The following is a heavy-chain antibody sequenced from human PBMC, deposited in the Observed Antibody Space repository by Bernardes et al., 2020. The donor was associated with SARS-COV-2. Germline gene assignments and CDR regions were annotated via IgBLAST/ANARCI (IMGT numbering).Heavy chain of an antibody. CDR3: ATPSVYGSGSYQLDAFDI. Sequence: GESLKISCKGSGYSFTSYWIGWVRQMPGKGLEWMGIIYPGDSDTRYSPSFQGQVTISADKSISTAYLQWSSLKASDTAMYYCATPSVYGSGSYQLDAFDIWGQGTMVTVSS. CDR1: GYSFTSYW. D-gene: IGHD3-10*01. V-gene: IGHV5-51*01. CDR2: IYPGDSDT. J-gene: IGHJ3*02.